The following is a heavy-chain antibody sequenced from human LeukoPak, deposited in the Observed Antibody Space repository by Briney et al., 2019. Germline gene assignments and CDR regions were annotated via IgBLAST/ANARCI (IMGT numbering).Heavy chain of an antibody. CDR2: IDGDGNT. CDR3: AKDILLWSFDS. Sequence: PGGSLRLSCAASGFTFSRNAMAWVRQAPGKGLEWVSGIDGDGNTHYADSVRGRFTISRDISKNTVSLQMSSLRAEDTAVYYCAKDILLWSFDSWGQGILATVSS. V-gene: IGHV3-23*01. J-gene: IGHJ4*02. D-gene: IGHD2-21*02. CDR1: GFTFSRNA.